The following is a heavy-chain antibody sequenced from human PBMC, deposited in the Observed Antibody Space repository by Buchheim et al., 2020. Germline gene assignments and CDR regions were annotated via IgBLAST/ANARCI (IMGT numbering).Heavy chain of an antibody. D-gene: IGHD6-13*01. CDR1: GGSISSGGYY. CDR3: ARGTGQQLVGGSYFFDY. V-gene: IGHV4-31*03. Sequence: QVQLQESGPGLVKHSQTLSLTCTVSGGSISSGGYYWSWIRQHPGKGLEWIGYIYYSGSTYYNPSLKSRVTITVDTSKNQVSLKLSSVTAADTAVYYCARGTGQQLVGGSYFFDYWGQGTL. J-gene: IGHJ4*02. CDR2: IYYSGST.